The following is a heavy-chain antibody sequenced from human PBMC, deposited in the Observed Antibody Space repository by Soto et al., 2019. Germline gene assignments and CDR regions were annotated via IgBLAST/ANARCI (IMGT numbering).Heavy chain of an antibody. CDR3: AHGSGWLSDY. CDR2: IYWDDDK. J-gene: IGHJ4*02. Sequence: QITLKESGPTLVKPTQTLTLTCTFSGFSLSSPAVGVNWIRQPPGKALEWLALIYWDDDKQYSPSLRSRLTITKDTSKNQVVLTMTNVGPVVTATYYCAHGSGWLSDYWGQETLVTVSS. V-gene: IGHV2-5*02. CDR1: GFSLSSPAVG. D-gene: IGHD6-19*01.